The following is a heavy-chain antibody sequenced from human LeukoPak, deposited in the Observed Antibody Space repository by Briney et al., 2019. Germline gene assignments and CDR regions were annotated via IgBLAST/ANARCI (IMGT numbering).Heavy chain of an antibody. V-gene: IGHV4-38-2*01. J-gene: IGHJ5*02. D-gene: IGHD1-14*01. CDR2: IYHSGST. CDR1: GYSISSGYY. CDR3: ARTITPVGLQIEFDP. Sequence: SETLSLTCAVSGYSISSGYYWGWIRQPPGKGLEWIGSIYHSGSTYYNPSLKSRVPISVDTSKNQFSLKLSSVTAADTAVYYCARTITPVGLQIEFDPWGQGTLVTVSS.